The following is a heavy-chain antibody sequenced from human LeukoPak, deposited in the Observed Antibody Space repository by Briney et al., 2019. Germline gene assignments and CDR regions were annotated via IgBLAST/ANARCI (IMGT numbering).Heavy chain of an antibody. CDR2: VNPRSGDT. Sequence: ASVRVSCKGSGYTFTNYYIHWVRQAPGQGLVWMGRVNPRSGDTKYAHDFESRVFMTRDTSISTAFMEVRGLRPDDTAVYFCASNIAVSLDGFDPWGQGTLVTVSS. V-gene: IGHV1-2*02. J-gene: IGHJ5*02. D-gene: IGHD6-19*01. CDR3: ASNIAVSLDGFDP. CDR1: GYTFTNYY.